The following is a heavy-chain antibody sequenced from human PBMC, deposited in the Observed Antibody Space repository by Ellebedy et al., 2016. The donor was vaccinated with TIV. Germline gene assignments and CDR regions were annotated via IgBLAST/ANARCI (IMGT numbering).Heavy chain of an antibody. D-gene: IGHD3-3*01. Sequence: GGSLRLSXSGAGFTFSRYAMHWVRQAPGKGLEYVSAISTNGDSTYYADSVKGRFIVSRDNSKNTLYLQMSSLGGEDTAVYFCAGHPYDFSPMYYYGMDIWGQGTTVTVSS. CDR1: GFTFSRYA. CDR2: ISTNGDST. V-gene: IGHV3-64D*06. J-gene: IGHJ6*02. CDR3: AGHPYDFSPMYYYGMDI.